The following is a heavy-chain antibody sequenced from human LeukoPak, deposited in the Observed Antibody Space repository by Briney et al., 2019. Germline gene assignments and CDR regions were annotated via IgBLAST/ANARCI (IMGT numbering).Heavy chain of an antibody. V-gene: IGHV4-59*08. D-gene: IGHD5/OR15-5a*01. CDR3: ARSTIVYFDY. Sequence: GPLGLSCGASGFTFSSYSTNWVRQPPGKGLEWIGYIYYSGSTNYNPSLKSRVTISVDTSKNQFSLKLSSVTAADTAVYYCARSTIVYFDYWGQGTLVTVSS. J-gene: IGHJ4*02. CDR1: GFTFSSYS. CDR2: IYYSGST.